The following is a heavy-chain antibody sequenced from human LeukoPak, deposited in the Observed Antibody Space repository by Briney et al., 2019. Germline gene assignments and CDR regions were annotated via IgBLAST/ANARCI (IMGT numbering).Heavy chain of an antibody. CDR3: ARQLSSSPASLGYYYYYMDV. D-gene: IGHD6-6*01. Sequence: PGESLKISCKGSGYSFTSYWIGWVRQMPGKGLEWMGIIFPGDSDTRYSPSFQGQVTISADKSISTAYLQWSSLEASDTAMYYCARQLSSSPASLGYYYYYMDVWGKGTTVTVSS. J-gene: IGHJ6*03. V-gene: IGHV5-51*01. CDR2: IFPGDSDT. CDR1: GYSFTSYW.